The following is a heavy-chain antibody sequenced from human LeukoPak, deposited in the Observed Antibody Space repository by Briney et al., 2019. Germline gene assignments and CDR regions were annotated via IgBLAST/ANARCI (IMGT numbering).Heavy chain of an antibody. Sequence: MGIINPSGGSTSYAQNFQRRVTMNRDKSTSTVYMDLSSLRSEDTAVYYCARSHGYSSVLNYWGQGTLVTVSS. J-gene: IGHJ4*02. CDR2: INPSGGST. CDR3: ARSHGYSSVLNY. V-gene: IGHV1-46*01. D-gene: IGHD6-19*01.